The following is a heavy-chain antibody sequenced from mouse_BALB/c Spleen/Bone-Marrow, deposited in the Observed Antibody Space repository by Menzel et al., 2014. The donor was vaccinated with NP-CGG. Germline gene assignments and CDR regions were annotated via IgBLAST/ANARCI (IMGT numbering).Heavy chain of an antibody. CDR1: GFNIKDTY. CDR3: ARSRDYGSSYYAMDY. Sequence: EVQLQQSGAELVKPGASVKLSCTASGFNIKDTYMHWVKQRPEQGLEWIGRIDPANGNTKYDPKLQGKATITADTSSNTAYLQLSSLTSEDTAVYYCARSRDYGSSYYAMDYWGQGTSVTVSS. V-gene: IGHV14-3*02. J-gene: IGHJ4*01. CDR2: IDPANGNT. D-gene: IGHD1-1*01.